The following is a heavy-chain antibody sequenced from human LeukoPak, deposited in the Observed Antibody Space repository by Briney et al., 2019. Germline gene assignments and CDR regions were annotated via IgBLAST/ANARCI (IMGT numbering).Heavy chain of an antibody. CDR3: ARGGSVVGMDV. D-gene: IGHD3-16*01. J-gene: IGHJ6*02. V-gene: IGHV3-13*01. CDR1: GFTFSSYD. Sequence: PGGPLRLSCAASGFTFSSYDMHWVRQATGKGLEWVSAIGTAGDTYYPGSVKGRFTISRENAKNSLYLQMNSLRAGDTAVYYCARGGSVVGMDVWGQGTTVTVSS. CDR2: IGTAGDT.